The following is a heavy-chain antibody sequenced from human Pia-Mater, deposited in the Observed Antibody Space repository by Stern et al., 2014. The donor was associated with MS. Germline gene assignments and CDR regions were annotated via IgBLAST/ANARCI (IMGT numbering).Heavy chain of an antibody. J-gene: IGHJ4*02. D-gene: IGHD1-1*01. V-gene: IGHV1-69*06. CDR1: GGTFSTYS. CDR2: IILIFGTV. Sequence: VQLVQSGAEVKRPGSSVRVACKASGGTFSTYSISWLRQAPGQGLEWMGGIILIFGTVNYAQKFQGRVTMRADKSTSTAYLDLTSLRSEDTAMYYCARYRGTFYFDNWGQGTMVTVSS. CDR3: ARYRGTFYFDN.